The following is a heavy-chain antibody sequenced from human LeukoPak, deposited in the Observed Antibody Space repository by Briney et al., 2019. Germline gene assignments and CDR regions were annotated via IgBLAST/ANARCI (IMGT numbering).Heavy chain of an antibody. D-gene: IGHD3-22*01. J-gene: IGHJ3*02. V-gene: IGHV3-30*18. CDR2: ISYDGSNK. CDR1: GFTFSTYG. Sequence: GGSLRLSCAASGFTFSTYGVHWVRQAPGKGLEWVALISYDGSNKYYADSVKGRFTISRDNSKNTPYLQMISLRAEDTAVYYCAKEGYYDTSGSRAFDIWGQRTMVTVSS. CDR3: AKEGYYDTSGSRAFDI.